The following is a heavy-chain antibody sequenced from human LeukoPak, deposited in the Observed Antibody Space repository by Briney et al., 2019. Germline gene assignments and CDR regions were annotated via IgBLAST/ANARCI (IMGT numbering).Heavy chain of an antibody. V-gene: IGHV3-72*01. D-gene: IGHD1-26*01. CDR2: TRKKTNSYTT. J-gene: IGHJ4*02. CDR1: GFTFSDHY. Sequence: GGSLRLSCAASGFTFSDHYMDWVRQAPGKGLEWVGRTRKKTNSYTTEYAASVKGRFTISRDVSKNSLYLQMNSLKTEDTAVYYCARVVLVGTTYSYFDYWGQGTLVTVSS. CDR3: ARVVLVGTTYSYFDY.